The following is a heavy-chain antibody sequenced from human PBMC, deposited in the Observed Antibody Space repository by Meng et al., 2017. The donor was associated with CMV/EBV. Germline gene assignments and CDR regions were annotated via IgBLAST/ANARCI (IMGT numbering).Heavy chain of an antibody. D-gene: IGHD6-19*01. J-gene: IGHJ5*02. CDR2: ISWNSGSI. CDR1: GFTFDDYA. CDR3: AKASGWSMGRGYNWFDP. Sequence: GGSLRLSCAASGFTFDDYAMHWVRQAPGKGLEWVSGISWNSGSIGYADSVKGRFTISRDNAKNSLYLQTNSLRAEDTALYYCAKASGWSMGRGYNWFDPWGQGTLVTVSS. V-gene: IGHV3-9*01.